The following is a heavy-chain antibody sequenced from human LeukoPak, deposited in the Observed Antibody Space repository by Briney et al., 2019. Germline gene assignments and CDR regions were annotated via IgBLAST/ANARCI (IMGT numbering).Heavy chain of an antibody. D-gene: IGHD3-10*01. V-gene: IGHV3-66*01. CDR3: ARDVTTMVREGDAFDI. CDR1: GFTVSSNY. J-gene: IGHJ3*02. CDR2: IYSGGST. Sequence: GGSLRLSCAASGFTVSSNYVSWVRQAPGKGLEWVSAIYSGGSTYYADSVKGRFTISRDNSKNTLYLQMNSLRAEDTAVYYCARDVTTMVREGDAFDIWGQGTMVTVSS.